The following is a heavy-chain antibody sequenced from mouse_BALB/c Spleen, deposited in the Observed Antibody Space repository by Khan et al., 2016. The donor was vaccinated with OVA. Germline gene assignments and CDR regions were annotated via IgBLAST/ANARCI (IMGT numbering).Heavy chain of an antibody. V-gene: IGHV1-4*01. CDR1: GYTFTSHT. Sequence: VQLQQSGAELARPGASVKMSCKASGYTFTSHTMHWVKQRPGPGLEWIGYINPRSGYTNYNQKFNDKATLTADKSSSTAYMQLSSLTSEDSAVYYCARRTTGYALDYCGQGTSVTVSS. D-gene: IGHD2-14*01. CDR3: ARRTTGYALDY. CDR2: INPRSGYT. J-gene: IGHJ4*01.